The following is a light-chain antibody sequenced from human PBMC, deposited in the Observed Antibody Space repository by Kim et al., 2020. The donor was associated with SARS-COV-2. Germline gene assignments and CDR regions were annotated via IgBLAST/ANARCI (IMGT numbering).Light chain of an antibody. CDR2: DAS. J-gene: IGKJ4*02. V-gene: IGKV3-11*01. CDR1: QSVLSY. CDR3: QQRHYWPPFT. Sequence: IVLTQSPATLSSSPGERATLTCRASQSVLSYLAWYQQKPGQAPQLLIYDASNRATGIPARFSGSGSGTDFTLTISSLQPEDFAVYYCQQRHYWPPFTFGGGTKVDIK.